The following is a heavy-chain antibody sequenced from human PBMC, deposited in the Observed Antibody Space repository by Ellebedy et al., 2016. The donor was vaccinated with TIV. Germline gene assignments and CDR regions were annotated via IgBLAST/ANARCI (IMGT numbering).Heavy chain of an antibody. V-gene: IGHV4-34*01. CDR1: GGSFSGYY. CDR3: ARGGGWFDY. D-gene: IGHD6-19*01. CDR2: INHSGST. J-gene: IGHJ4*02. Sequence: SETLSLXXAVYGGSFSGYYWSWIRQPPGKGLEWIGEINHSGSTNYNPSLKSRVTISVDTSKNQFSLKLSSVTAADTAVYYCARGGGWFDYWGQGTLVTVSS.